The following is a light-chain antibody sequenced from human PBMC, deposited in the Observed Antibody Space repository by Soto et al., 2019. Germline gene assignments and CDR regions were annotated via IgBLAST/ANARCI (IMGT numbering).Light chain of an antibody. CDR1: QGIYNW. Sequence: DIQMTQSPSSVSASVGDRVTITCRASQGIYNWLAWYQQKPGKAPKLLISAVSNLQSGVPSRFSGSGYGTDFTLTISNLQPEDFATYYCQQDNTFPLTLGPGTKVDIK. CDR2: AVS. CDR3: QQDNTFPLT. V-gene: IGKV1D-12*01. J-gene: IGKJ3*01.